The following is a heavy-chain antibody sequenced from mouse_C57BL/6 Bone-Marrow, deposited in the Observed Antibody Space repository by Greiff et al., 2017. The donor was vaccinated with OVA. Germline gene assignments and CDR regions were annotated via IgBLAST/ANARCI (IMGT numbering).Heavy chain of an antibody. CDR1: GFNIKNTY. J-gene: IGHJ2*01. CDR3: CYGYDEGC. D-gene: IGHD2-2*01. Sequence: VQLQQSVAELVRPGASVKLSCTASGFNIKNTYMHWVKQRPEQGLEWIGRIDPANGNTKYAPKFQGKATITADTSSNTDSRQLRSLASEVTAIYYYCYGYDEGCWGQGTTLTVSS. V-gene: IGHV14-3*01. CDR2: IDPANGNT.